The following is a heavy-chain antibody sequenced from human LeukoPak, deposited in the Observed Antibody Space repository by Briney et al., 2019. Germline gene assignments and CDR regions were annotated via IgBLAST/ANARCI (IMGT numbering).Heavy chain of an antibody. J-gene: IGHJ4*02. CDR3: AYSSSWYRFDY. V-gene: IGHV4-39*01. CDR1: GGSISSSSYY. CDR2: IYYSGST. D-gene: IGHD6-13*01. Sequence: KPSETLSLTCTVSGGSISSSSYYWGWIRQPPGKGLEWIGSIYYSGSTYYNPSLKSRVTISVDTSKNQFSLKLSSVTAADTAVYYCAYSSSWYRFDYWGQGTLVTVSS.